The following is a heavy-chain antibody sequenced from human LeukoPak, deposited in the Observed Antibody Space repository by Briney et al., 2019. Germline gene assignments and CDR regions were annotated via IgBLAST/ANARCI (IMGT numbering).Heavy chain of an antibody. CDR2: TYYRSKWFN. V-gene: IGHV6-1*01. CDR3: TRQHSGGMDV. CDR1: GDIVSSKSAA. D-gene: IGHD1-26*01. Sequence: SQTLSLTCAISGDIVSSKSAAWHWIRQSPSRGLEWLGRTYYRSKWFNDYAVSVKSRITINPDTSKNQFSLQLNSVTPEDTAVYFCTRQHSGGMDVWGQGTTVTVSS. J-gene: IGHJ6*02.